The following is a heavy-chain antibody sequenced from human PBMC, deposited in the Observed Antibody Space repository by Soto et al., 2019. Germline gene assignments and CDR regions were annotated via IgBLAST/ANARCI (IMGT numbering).Heavy chain of an antibody. Sequence: QITLKESGPTVVKPTQTVTLTCTFSGFSLSTSGVGVGWIRQPPGKALEWLAIIYWADEKRYSPSLNTSVTITKYTSKNQVVLTTTNMDPVHTAKYYCAHRNMASGAFALWGQGTMVTVSS. CDR1: GFSLSTSGVG. CDR2: IYWADEK. J-gene: IGHJ3*01. V-gene: IGHV2-5*02. D-gene: IGHD6-25*01. CDR3: AHRNMASGAFAL.